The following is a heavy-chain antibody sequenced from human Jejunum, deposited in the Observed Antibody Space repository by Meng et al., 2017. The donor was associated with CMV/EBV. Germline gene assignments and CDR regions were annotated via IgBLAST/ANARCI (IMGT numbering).Heavy chain of an antibody. CDR2: IHPKSGAM. CDR3: ARGGTELEHRRSWFDP. Sequence: YIFRDHYIYWVRQAPGQGLEWMGWIHPKSGAMNYEDKFQGRVAMTSDTSFSTAYMELRSLRSDDRAAYYCARGGTELEHRRSWFDPWGQGTLVTVSS. J-gene: IGHJ5*02. CDR1: YIFRDHY. D-gene: IGHD1/OR15-1a*01. V-gene: IGHV1-2*02.